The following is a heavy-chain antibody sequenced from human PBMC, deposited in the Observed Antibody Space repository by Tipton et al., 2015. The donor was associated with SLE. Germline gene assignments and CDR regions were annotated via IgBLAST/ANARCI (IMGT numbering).Heavy chain of an antibody. CDR3: ARDGGVYAINPSFDY. CDR2: ISSSGSTI. V-gene: IGHV3-48*01. CDR1: GFTFSSYV. Sequence: SLRLSCAASGFTFSSYVMSWVRQAPGKGLEWVSYISSSGSTIYYADSVKGRFTISRDNSKNTLYLQMNSLRAEDTAVYYCARDGGVYAINPSFDYWGQGTLVTVSS. J-gene: IGHJ4*02. D-gene: IGHD2-8*01.